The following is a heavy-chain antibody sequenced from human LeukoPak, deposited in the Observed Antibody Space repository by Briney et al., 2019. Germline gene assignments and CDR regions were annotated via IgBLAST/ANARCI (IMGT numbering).Heavy chain of an antibody. V-gene: IGHV3-64D*09. D-gene: IGHD2-15*01. CDR3: VRGYSFGPYGMDV. J-gene: IGHJ6*02. CDR1: GLNFPSAW. Sequence: GGSLRLSCAVSGLNFPSAWMNWVRQAPGKGLEYVSAISDSGGSTYYADSVKGRFTISRDNSKNTLYLQMSSLRAEDTAVYFCVRGYSFGPYGMDVWGQGTTVTVSS. CDR2: ISDSGGST.